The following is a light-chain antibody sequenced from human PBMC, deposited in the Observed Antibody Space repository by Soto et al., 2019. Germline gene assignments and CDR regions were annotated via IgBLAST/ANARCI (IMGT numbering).Light chain of an antibody. CDR1: QSVDSS. J-gene: IGKJ5*01. Sequence: EIVMTQSPATLSVPPGERAILSCRASQSVDSSLAWYQQKPGQPLRLLIYAASTRATEIPARLTGSGSGTEFTLTITSLQSEDFAVYYCQQYHKWPITFGQGTRLEIK. CDR2: AAS. CDR3: QQYHKWPIT. V-gene: IGKV3-15*01.